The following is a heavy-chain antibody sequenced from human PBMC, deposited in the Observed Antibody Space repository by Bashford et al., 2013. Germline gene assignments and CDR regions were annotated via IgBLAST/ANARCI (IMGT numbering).Heavy chain of an antibody. J-gene: IGHJ4*02. CDR2: VIYPGTA. D-gene: IGHD3-22*01. CDR1: VESFNHNY. CDR3: ARVTAGSSGYYQAVYFDY. Sequence: SETLSLTCAVYVESFNHNYWSWIRQPPGGDVEWIGEVIYPGTANYNPSLEGRVTISVDTSKNRFSLKLSSVTAADTAVYYCARVTAGSSGYYQAVYFDYWGQGTLVTVSS. V-gene: IGHV4-34*12.